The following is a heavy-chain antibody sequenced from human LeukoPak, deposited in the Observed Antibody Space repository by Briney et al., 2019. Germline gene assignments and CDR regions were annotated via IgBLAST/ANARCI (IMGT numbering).Heavy chain of an antibody. Sequence: PSETLSLTCTVSGGSISSGGYYWSWIRQHPGKGLEWIGYIYYSGSTNYNPSLKSRVTISVDTSKNQFSLKLSSVTAADTAVYYCARDPNDSSGYHWYFDLWGRGTLVTVSS. D-gene: IGHD3-22*01. CDR2: IYYSGST. CDR1: GGSISSGGYY. CDR3: ARDPNDSSGYHWYFDL. V-gene: IGHV4-61*08. J-gene: IGHJ2*01.